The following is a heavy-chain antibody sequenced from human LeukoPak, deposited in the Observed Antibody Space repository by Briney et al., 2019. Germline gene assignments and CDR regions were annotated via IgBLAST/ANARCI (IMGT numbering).Heavy chain of an antibody. D-gene: IGHD1-14*01. CDR2: IYYSGST. J-gene: IGHJ4*02. Sequence: SETLSLTCTVSGGSISSGDYYWSWIRQPPGKGLEWIGYIYYSGSTYYNPSLKSRVTISVDTSKNQFSLKLSSVTAADTAVYYWARSPPRPEPGIFDYWGQGTLVTVSS. CDR1: GGSISSGDYY. V-gene: IGHV4-30-4*01. CDR3: ARSPPRPEPGIFDY.